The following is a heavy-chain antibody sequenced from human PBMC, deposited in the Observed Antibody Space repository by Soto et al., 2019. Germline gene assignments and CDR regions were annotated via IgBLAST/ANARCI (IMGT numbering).Heavy chain of an antibody. CDR1: GFTFGDYA. CDR3: TRDLLEYSSSSDIYYYGMDV. CDR2: IRSKAYGGTT. V-gene: IGHV3-49*03. D-gene: IGHD6-6*01. J-gene: IGHJ6*02. Sequence: PGGSLRLSCTASGFTFGDYAMSWFRQAPGKGLEWVGFIRSKAYGGTTEYAASVKGRFTISRDDSKSIAYLQMNSLKTEDTAVYYCTRDLLEYSSSSDIYYYGMDVWGQGTKVTVSS.